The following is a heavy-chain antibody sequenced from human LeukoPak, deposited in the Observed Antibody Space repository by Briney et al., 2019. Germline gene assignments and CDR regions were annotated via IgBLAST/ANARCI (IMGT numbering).Heavy chain of an antibody. CDR2: ISWNSGSI. CDR3: AKARLWFGELTFDP. D-gene: IGHD3-10*01. V-gene: IGHV3-9*01. Sequence: PGGSLRLSCAASGFTFYDYAMHWVRQAPGKGLEWVSGISWNSGSIGYADSVKGRFTISRDNAKNSLYLQMNSLRAEDTALYYCAKARLWFGELTFDPWGQGTLVTVSS. J-gene: IGHJ5*02. CDR1: GFTFYDYA.